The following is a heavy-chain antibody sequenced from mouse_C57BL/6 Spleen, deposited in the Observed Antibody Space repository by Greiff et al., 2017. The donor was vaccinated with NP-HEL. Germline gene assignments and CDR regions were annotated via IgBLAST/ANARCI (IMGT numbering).Heavy chain of an antibody. J-gene: IGHJ4*01. Sequence: VQLQQSGAELVKPGASVKLSCTASGFNIKDYYMHWVKQRTEQGLEWIGRIDPEDGETKYAPTFQGKATITADTSSNTAYLQLSSLTSEDTAVYYCARSRGYASYYAMDYWGQGTSVTVSS. V-gene: IGHV14-2*01. CDR2: IDPEDGET. CDR3: ARSRGYASYYAMDY. D-gene: IGHD2-2*01. CDR1: GFNIKDYY.